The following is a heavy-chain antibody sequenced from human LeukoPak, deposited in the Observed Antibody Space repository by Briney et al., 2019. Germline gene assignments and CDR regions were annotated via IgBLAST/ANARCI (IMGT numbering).Heavy chain of an antibody. J-gene: IGHJ4*02. CDR2: IYYSGST. Sequence: PPETLSLTCTVSGGSISSYYWSWIRQPPGKGLEWIGYIYYSGSTNYNPSLKSRVTISVDTSKNQFSLKLSSVTAADTAVYYCARYYGSGSYYIRQNPYYFDYWGQGTLVTVSS. V-gene: IGHV4-59*08. D-gene: IGHD3-10*01. CDR1: GGSISSYY. CDR3: ARYYGSGSYYIRQNPYYFDY.